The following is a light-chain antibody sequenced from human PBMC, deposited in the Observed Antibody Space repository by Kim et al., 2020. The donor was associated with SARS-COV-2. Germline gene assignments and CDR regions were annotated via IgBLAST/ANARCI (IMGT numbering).Light chain of an antibody. J-gene: IGLJ3*02. CDR3: AAWDDSLSGWV. V-gene: IGLV1-47*01. CDR1: ISNIGSNY. Sequence: QSVLTQPPSASGTPGQRVTISCSGSISNIGSNYVYWYQQLPGTAPKLLIYRNNQRPSGVPYRFSGSKSGTSASLAISGLRSEDEADYYCAAWDDSLSGWVFGGGTKLTVL. CDR2: RNN.